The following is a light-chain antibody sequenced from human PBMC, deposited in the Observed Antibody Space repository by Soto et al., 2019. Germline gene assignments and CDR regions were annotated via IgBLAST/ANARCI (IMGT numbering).Light chain of an antibody. CDR1: SSDVGGYNH. V-gene: IGLV2-14*01. CDR2: EVR. CDR3: ASYTSSSIYV. J-gene: IGLJ1*01. Sequence: QPVLTQPASVSGSPGQSITISCTGTSSDVGGYNHVAWYQQYPGKAPKLIIFEVRNRPSGVSNRFSGSKSANTAFLTISGLQAEDEAVYYCASYTSSSIYVFGAGTKLTVL.